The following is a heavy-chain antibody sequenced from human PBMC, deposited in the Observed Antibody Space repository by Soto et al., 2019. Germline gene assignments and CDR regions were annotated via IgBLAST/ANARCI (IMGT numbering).Heavy chain of an antibody. CDR1: GASFSNSY. J-gene: IGHJ4*02. D-gene: IGHD1-1*01. CDR3: AKESGAPAGTAEY. CDR2: ISASGNT. Sequence: QVQLQESGPGLVKPSETLSLTCTVSGASFSNSYWSWIRRPAGKGLEWIGRISASGNTNYDPSLKSRVTMSIDTSKNQFSLKVTSVTAADTALYYWAKESGAPAGTAEYWGQGILVTVSS. V-gene: IGHV4-4*07.